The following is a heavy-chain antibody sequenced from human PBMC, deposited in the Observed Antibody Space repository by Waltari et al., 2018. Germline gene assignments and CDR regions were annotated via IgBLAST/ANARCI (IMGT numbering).Heavy chain of an antibody. V-gene: IGHV4-38-2*01. J-gene: IGHJ5*02. Sequence: QVQLQESGPGLVKPSETLSLTCAVSGYSISSGYYWGWIRQPPGKGLEWIGSIYHSGSTYYNPSLKSRVTISVDTSKNQFSLKLSSVTAADTAVYYCARELRYFDWSHNWFDPWGQGTLVTVSS. CDR2: IYHSGST. CDR3: ARELRYFDWSHNWFDP. D-gene: IGHD3-9*01. CDR1: GYSISSGYY.